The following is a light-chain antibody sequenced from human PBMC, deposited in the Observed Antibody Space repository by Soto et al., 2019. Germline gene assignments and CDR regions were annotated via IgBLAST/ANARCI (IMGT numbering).Light chain of an antibody. CDR1: QSVSSSY. Sequence: EIVLTQSPGTLSLSPGERATLSCRASQSVSSSYLAWYQQKPGQAPRLLIYGASSRATGIPDRFSGSGSGTDFTLNISRVEHEDFSVYYCQQYGCSPLTFGGGTKVESK. CDR2: GAS. CDR3: QQYGCSPLT. V-gene: IGKV3-20*01. J-gene: IGKJ4*01.